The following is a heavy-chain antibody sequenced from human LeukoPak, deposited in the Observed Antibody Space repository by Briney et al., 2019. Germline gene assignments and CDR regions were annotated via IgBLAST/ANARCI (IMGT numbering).Heavy chain of an antibody. V-gene: IGHV1-69*04. CDR3: AAFKRGVQESP. CDR2: IIPILGIA. CDR1: GGTFTSYA. J-gene: IGHJ5*02. D-gene: IGHD3-10*01. Sequence: SSVKVSCKASGGTFTSYAISWVRQAPGQGLEWMGRIIPILGIANYAQKFQGRVTITADKSTSTAYMELGSLRSEDTAVYDCAAFKRGVQESPWGQGTLVTVSS.